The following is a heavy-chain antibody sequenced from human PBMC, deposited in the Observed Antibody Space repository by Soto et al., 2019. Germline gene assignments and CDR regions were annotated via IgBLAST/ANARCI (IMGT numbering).Heavy chain of an antibody. CDR3: ARLVGATQSGWFGP. J-gene: IGHJ5*02. V-gene: IGHV4-38-2*01. CDR2: IYHSGST. Sequence: SETLSLTCAVSGYSISSGYYWGWIRQPPGKGLEWIGSIYHSGSTYYNPSLKRRVTISVDTSKNQFSLKLSSVTAADTAVYYCARLVGATQSGWFGPRGRGTLVTVSS. D-gene: IGHD1-26*01. CDR1: GYSISSGYY.